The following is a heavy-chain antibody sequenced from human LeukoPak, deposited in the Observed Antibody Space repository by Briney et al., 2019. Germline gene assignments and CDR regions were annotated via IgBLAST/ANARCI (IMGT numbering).Heavy chain of an antibody. CDR3: ARGTVPGVFDY. CDR1: GFTFSSYK. Sequence: GGSLRLSCAASGFTFSSYKMNWVRQAPGKGLEWVSNISSSSSYIYYADSVKGRFAISRDNAKNSLYLQMNSLRGEDTAVYYCARGTVPGVFDYWGQGTLVTVSS. V-gene: IGHV3-21*01. CDR2: ISSSSSYI. D-gene: IGHD6-19*01. J-gene: IGHJ4*02.